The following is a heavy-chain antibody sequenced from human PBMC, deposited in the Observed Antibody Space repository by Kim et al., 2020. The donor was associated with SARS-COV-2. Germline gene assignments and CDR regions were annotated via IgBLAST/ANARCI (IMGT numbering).Heavy chain of an antibody. Sequence: SETLSLTCAVYGGSFSGYYWSWIRQPPGKGLEWIGEINHSGSTNYNPSLKSRVTISVDTSKNQFSLKLSSVTAADTAVYYCARTYYDFWSGYPAIAFDIWGQGPMVTVSS. CDR3: ARTYYDFWSGYPAIAFDI. CDR2: INHSGST. V-gene: IGHV4-34*01. J-gene: IGHJ3*02. D-gene: IGHD3-3*01. CDR1: GGSFSGYY.